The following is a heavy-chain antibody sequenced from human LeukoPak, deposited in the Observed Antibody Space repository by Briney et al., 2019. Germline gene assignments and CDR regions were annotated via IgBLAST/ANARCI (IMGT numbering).Heavy chain of an antibody. CDR3: ARDGGYKFGSEIDY. D-gene: IGHD5-24*01. CDR2: INPNSGGT. Sequence: ASVKVSCKASGYTFTGYYMHWVRQAPGQGLEWMGRINPNSGGTNYAQKFQGRVTMTTDTSTSTAYMELRSLRSDDTAVYYCARDGGYKFGSEIDYWGQGTLVTVSS. J-gene: IGHJ4*02. CDR1: GYTFTGYY. V-gene: IGHV1-2*06.